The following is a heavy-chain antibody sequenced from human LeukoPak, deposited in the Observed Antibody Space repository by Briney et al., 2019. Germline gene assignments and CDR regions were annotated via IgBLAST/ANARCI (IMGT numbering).Heavy chain of an antibody. V-gene: IGHV1-69*05. Sequence: ASVKVSCKASGGTFSSYAISWVRQAPGQGLEWMGGIIPIFGTANYAQKFQGRVTITTDESTSTAYMELSSLRSEDTAVYYCARASDYCSSTSCYRLSDYWGQGTLVTVSS. D-gene: IGHD2-2*02. CDR3: ARASDYCSSTSCYRLSDY. J-gene: IGHJ4*02. CDR1: GGTFSSYA. CDR2: IIPIFGTA.